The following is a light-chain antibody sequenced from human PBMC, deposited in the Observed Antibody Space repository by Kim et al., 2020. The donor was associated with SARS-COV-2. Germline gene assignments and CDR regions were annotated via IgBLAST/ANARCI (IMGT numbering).Light chain of an antibody. CDR1: QDISDY. CDR3: QQCDNLPIT. V-gene: IGKV1-33*01. J-gene: IGKJ5*01. Sequence: AFVGDRVTITCQASQDISDYLNWYQQKPGKAPKVLIYGASNLATGVPSRFSGSGSGTEFTFTISSLQPEDVATYFCQQCDNLPITFGQGTRLEIK. CDR2: GAS.